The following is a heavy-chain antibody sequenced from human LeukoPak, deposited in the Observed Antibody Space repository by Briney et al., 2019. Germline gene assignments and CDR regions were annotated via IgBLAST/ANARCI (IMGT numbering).Heavy chain of an antibody. CDR1: GFTFSSYS. J-gene: IGHJ6*03. Sequence: GGSLRLSCAASGFTFSSYSMNWVRQAPGKGLEWVSYISSSSTIYYADSVKGRFTISRDNAKNSLYLQMNSLRAEDTAVYYCARVVVNLRQNYYYMDVWGKGTMVTVSS. V-gene: IGHV3-48*01. CDR3: ARVVVNLRQNYYYMDV. D-gene: IGHD2-15*01. CDR2: ISSSSTI.